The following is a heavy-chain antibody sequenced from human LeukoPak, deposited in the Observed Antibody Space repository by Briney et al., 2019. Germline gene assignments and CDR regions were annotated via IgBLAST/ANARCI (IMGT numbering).Heavy chain of an antibody. Sequence: GESLKISCKGSGYSFTSYWISWVRQMPGKGLEWMGRIDPSDSYTNYRPSFQGHVTISADKSISTAYLQWSSLKASDTAMYYCARRALPPAYCGGDCFDAFDIWGQGTMVTVSS. CDR2: IDPSDSYT. CDR3: ARRALPPAYCGGDCFDAFDI. V-gene: IGHV5-10-1*01. J-gene: IGHJ3*02. CDR1: GYSFTSYW. D-gene: IGHD2-21*02.